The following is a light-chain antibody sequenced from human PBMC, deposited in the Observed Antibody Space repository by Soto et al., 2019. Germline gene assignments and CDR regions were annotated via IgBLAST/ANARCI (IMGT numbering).Light chain of an antibody. Sequence: EIVMTQSPATLSVSPGERATLSCRASQSVGSNLAWYQQKHGQPPRLLIYDVSNRATGIPARFSGSGSGTDFSLTISSLEPEDFAVYYCQQRSHWPRTFGQGTKVDIK. CDR1: QSVGSN. CDR2: DVS. CDR3: QQRSHWPRT. J-gene: IGKJ1*01. V-gene: IGKV3-11*01.